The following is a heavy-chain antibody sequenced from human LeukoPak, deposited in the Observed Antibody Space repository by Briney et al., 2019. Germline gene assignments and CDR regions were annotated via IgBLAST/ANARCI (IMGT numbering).Heavy chain of an antibody. CDR3: ARAAAGTYYYYMDV. D-gene: IGHD6-13*01. J-gene: IGHJ6*03. V-gene: IGHV4-4*07. CDR1: GASFSDYN. CDR2: IYYSGST. Sequence: SETLSLTCTVYGASFSDYNRTWIRQPAGKGLEWIGSIYYSGSTYYNPSLKSRITISVDTSKNQFSLKLSSVTAADTAVYYCARAAAGTYYYYMDVWGEGTTVTVSS.